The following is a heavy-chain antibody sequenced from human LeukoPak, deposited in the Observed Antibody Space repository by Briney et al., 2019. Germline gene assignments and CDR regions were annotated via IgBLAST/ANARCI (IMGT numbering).Heavy chain of an antibody. CDR2: ISYDGSNK. CDR1: GFTFRSFW. D-gene: IGHD6-19*01. Sequence: PGGSLRLSCAASGFTFRSFWMAWVRQAPGKGLEWVAVISYDGSNKYYADSVKGRFTISRDNSKNTLYLQMNSLRAEDTAVYYCARAPAGTAVDYWGQGTLVTVSS. J-gene: IGHJ4*02. V-gene: IGHV3-30*03. CDR3: ARAPAGTAVDY.